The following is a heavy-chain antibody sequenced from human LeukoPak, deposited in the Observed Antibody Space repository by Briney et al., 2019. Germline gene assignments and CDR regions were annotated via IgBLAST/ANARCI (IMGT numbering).Heavy chain of an antibody. Sequence: GGSLRLSCAASGFTFSSYSMNWVRQAPGKGLEWVSSIRSSNNYIYYADSVKGRFTISRDNAKNSLYLQMNSLRAEDTAVYYCARDGRTDYYYYMDVWDKGTTVTVSS. J-gene: IGHJ6*03. CDR1: GFTFSSYS. CDR3: ARDGRTDYYYYMDV. V-gene: IGHV3-21*01. D-gene: IGHD1-14*01. CDR2: IRSSNNYI.